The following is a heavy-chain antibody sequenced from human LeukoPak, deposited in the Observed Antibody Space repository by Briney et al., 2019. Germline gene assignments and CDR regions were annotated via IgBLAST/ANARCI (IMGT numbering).Heavy chain of an antibody. CDR3: AREPNYYDSRGYYLPRAFDI. D-gene: IGHD3-22*01. J-gene: IGHJ3*02. Sequence: PSETLSLTCTVSGGSISSYYCSWIRQPPGQGLEWIGYIYYSVSTNYNPSLKSRVTISVDTSKNQLSLKLSSVTAAGTAVYYCAREPNYYDSRGYYLPRAFDIWGQGTMVTVSS. CDR2: IYYSVST. V-gene: IGHV4-59*01. CDR1: GGSISSYY.